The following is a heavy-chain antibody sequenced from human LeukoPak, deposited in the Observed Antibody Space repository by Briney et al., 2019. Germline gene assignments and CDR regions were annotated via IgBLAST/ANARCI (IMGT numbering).Heavy chain of an antibody. CDR2: ISGDGGST. J-gene: IGHJ3*02. CDR1: GFTFDDYA. Sequence: GSLRLSCAASGFTFDDYAMHWVRQAPGKGLEWVSLISGDGGSTYYADSVKGRFTISGDNSKNSLYLQMNSLRTEDTALYYCAKDPSPLGNSGDAFDIWGQGTMVTVSS. CDR3: AKDPSPLGNSGDAFDI. D-gene: IGHD4-23*01. V-gene: IGHV3-43*02.